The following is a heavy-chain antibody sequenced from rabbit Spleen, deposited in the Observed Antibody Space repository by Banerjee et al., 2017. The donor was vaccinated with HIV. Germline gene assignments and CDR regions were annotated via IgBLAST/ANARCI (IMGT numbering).Heavy chain of an antibody. J-gene: IGHJ4*01. Sequence: QQLVESGGGLVKPGASLTLTCKASGFSFSSSDYMCWVRQAPGKGLEWISCIAGSGSGFTYSATWAKGRFTCSKTSSTTVTLQMTSLTAADTATYFCVREVAGKFSLWGPGTLVTVS. CDR1: GFSFSSSDY. CDR2: IAGSGSGFT. CDR3: VREVAGKFSL. D-gene: IGHD4-1*01. V-gene: IGHV1S40*01.